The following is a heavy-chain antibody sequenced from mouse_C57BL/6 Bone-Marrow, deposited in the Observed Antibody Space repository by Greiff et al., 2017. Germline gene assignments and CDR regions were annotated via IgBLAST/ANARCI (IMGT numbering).Heavy chain of an antibody. CDR1: GFTFSDYY. Sequence: EVNVVESEGGLVQPGSSMKLSCTASGFTFSDYYMAWVRQVPEKGLEWVANINYDGSSTYYLDSLKSRFIISRDNAKNILYLQMSSLKSEDTATYYCARVDGYYGYWYFDVWGTGTTVTVSS. J-gene: IGHJ1*03. CDR3: ARVDGYYGYWYFDV. D-gene: IGHD2-3*01. V-gene: IGHV5-16*01. CDR2: INYDGSST.